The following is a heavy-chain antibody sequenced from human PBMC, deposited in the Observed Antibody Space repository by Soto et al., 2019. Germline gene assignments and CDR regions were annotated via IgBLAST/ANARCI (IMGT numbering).Heavy chain of an antibody. J-gene: IGHJ4*02. CDR3: ATAEYYYDSSGYPRAGYSDY. V-gene: IGHV3-11*06. CDR2: ISSSSSYT. CDR1: GFSFSDYY. D-gene: IGHD3-22*01. Sequence: PGGSLRLSCAASGFSFSDYYMSWIRQAPGKRLEWVSYISSSSSYTNYADSVKGRFTISRDNAKNSLYLQMNSLRAEDTAVYYCATAEYYYDSSGYPRAGYSDYWGQGTLVTVS.